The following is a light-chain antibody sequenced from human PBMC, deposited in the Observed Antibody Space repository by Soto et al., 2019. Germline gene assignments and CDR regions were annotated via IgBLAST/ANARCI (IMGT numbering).Light chain of an antibody. J-gene: IGKJ5*01. V-gene: IGKV1-39*01. Sequence: DIQMTQSPSSLSASVGDSVTITCRASQSISTYLNWYQQKLGKAPKLLISAASSLQSGVPSRFSGSGSGTYFTLSISSLQPEDHATYYCQQLNSYPITFGQGTRLEIK. CDR1: QSISTY. CDR3: QQLNSYPIT. CDR2: AAS.